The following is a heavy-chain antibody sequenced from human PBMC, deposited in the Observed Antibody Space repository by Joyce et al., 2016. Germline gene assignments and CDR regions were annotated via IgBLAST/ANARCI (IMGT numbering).Heavy chain of an antibody. V-gene: IGHV1-2*06. D-gene: IGHD2-2*01. Sequence: QVNLVQSGAEVKKPGASVKVSCKASGYRFSDSYIHWVRQAPGQGRQWRGRINPDTCDTSYAQKCQGRVTLTRDTFSSTVYMEVSRLRSDDTAVYFCARGPMPPYAFDVWGQGTLVTVST. CDR1: GYRFSDSY. CDR2: INPDTCDT. J-gene: IGHJ3*01. CDR3: ARGPMPPYAFDV.